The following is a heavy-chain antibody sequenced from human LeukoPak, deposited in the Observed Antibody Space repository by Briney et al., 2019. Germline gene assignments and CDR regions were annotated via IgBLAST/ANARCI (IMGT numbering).Heavy chain of an antibody. D-gene: IGHD5-18*01. CDR1: GGSISSSSYY. V-gene: IGHV4-39*07. J-gene: IGHJ5*02. CDR3: ARLPRGYSSNWFDP. CDR2: IYYSGST. Sequence: PSETLSLTCTVSGGSISSSSYYWGWIRRPPGKGLEWIGSIYYSGSTYYNPSLKSRVTISVDTSKNQFSLKLSSVTAADTAVYYCARLPRGYSSNWFDPWGQGTLVTVSS.